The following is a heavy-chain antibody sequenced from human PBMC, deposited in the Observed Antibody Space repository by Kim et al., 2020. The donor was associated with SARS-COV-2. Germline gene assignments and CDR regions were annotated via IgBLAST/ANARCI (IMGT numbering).Heavy chain of an antibody. V-gene: IGHV3-23*01. CDR3: ANHDGYYYDSSGRNTPLFDY. CDR2: ISGSGGST. D-gene: IGHD3-22*01. CDR1: GFTFSSYA. Sequence: GGSLRLSCAASGFTFSSYAMSWVRQAPGKGLEWVSAISGSGGSTYYADSVKGRFTISRDNSKNTLYLQMNSLRAEDTAVYYCANHDGYYYDSSGRNTPLFDYWGQGTLVTVSS. J-gene: IGHJ4*02.